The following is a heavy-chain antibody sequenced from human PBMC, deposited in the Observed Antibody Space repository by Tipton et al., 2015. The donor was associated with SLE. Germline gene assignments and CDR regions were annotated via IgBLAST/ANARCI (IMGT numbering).Heavy chain of an antibody. D-gene: IGHD6-19*01. Sequence: TLSLTCTVSGDTISDHYWGWIRQPPGKGLEWIGYISYSGSTNYSPSRKSRVTISLDTSKTQFSLKLKSVTAAATAMYYCARGGYSSGWYGDYFVYFGQGTLVTVSS. J-gene: IGHJ4*02. V-gene: IGHV4-59*11. CDR1: GDTISDHY. CDR3: ARGGYSSGWYGDYFVY. CDR2: ISYSGST.